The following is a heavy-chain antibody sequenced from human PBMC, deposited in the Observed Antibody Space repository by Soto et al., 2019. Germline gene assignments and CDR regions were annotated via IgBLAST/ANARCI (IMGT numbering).Heavy chain of an antibody. D-gene: IGHD3-3*01. V-gene: IGHV1-18*01. Sequence: QVQLVQSGAEVKKPGASVKVSCKASGYTFTSDCISWVRQAPGQGLEWMGWISAYNGNTNYAQKLQGRVTMTTDTSTSTAYMELRSLRSDDTAVYYCARARHGRFLEWSDAFDIWGQGTMVTVSS. CDR3: ARARHGRFLEWSDAFDI. CDR1: GYTFTSDC. J-gene: IGHJ3*02. CDR2: ISAYNGNT.